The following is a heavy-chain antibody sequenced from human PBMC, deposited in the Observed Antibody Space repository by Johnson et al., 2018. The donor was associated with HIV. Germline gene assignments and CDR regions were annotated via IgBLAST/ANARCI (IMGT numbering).Heavy chain of an antibody. J-gene: IGHJ3*02. V-gene: IGHV3-7*05. CDR2: INEDGSEE. CDR1: GFTFSSYW. D-gene: IGHD6-13*01. Sequence: EVQLVESGGGLVKPGGSLRLSCEASGFTFSSYWMSWVRQAPGKGLKWVANINEDGSEEYYVDSVEGRLTISRDNAKNSLYLQIDNLRAEDTAVYYCARDGVYSSPWDALDIWGHGTMVTVSS. CDR3: ARDGVYSSPWDALDI.